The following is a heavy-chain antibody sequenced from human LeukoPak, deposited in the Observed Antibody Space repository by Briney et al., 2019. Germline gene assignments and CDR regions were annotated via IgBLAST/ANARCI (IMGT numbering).Heavy chain of an antibody. Sequence: ASVKVSCKASGYTFTGYYMHWVRQAPGQGLERMGWINANNGGTDYAQKFQGRVTMTRDTSISIAYKELSRLTSDDTAVYYCARGRGTTSSNFDYWGQGTLVTVSS. CDR1: GYTFTGYY. D-gene: IGHD2-2*01. J-gene: IGHJ4*02. V-gene: IGHV1-2*02. CDR2: INANNGGT. CDR3: ARGRGTTSSNFDY.